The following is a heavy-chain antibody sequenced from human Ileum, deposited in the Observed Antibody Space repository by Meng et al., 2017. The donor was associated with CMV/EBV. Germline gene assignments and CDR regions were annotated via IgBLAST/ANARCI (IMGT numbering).Heavy chain of an antibody. CDR1: DASFTHYS. CDR2: INQTGRT. CDR3: ARGQRLTLVRGGRFDP. J-gene: IGHJ5*02. D-gene: IGHD3-10*01. V-gene: IGHV4-34*01. Sequence: DASFTHYSWVWIRQPPGKVPGWIGEINQTGRTNSNASLESRVFISIDTSKNQFSLKLRSVTAADTAVYDCARGQRLTLVRGGRFDPWGQGTLVTVSS.